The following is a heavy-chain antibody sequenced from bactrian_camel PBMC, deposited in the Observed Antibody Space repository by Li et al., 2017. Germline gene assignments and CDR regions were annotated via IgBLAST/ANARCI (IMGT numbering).Heavy chain of an antibody. J-gene: IGHJ4*01. Sequence: ESGGGSVQAGGSLRLSCGASGYMYTNYCMGWSRQAPGKEREGVARIDSDGSTSYADSVKGRFTITKDNAKNTLYLQMNSLKPEDTAMYYCAAAALPVVRCLQPSTLRRSAYWGQGTQVTVS. CDR3: AAAALPVVRCLQPSTLRRSAY. D-gene: IGHD2*01. CDR2: IDSDGST. CDR1: GYMYTNYC. V-gene: IGHV3S53*01.